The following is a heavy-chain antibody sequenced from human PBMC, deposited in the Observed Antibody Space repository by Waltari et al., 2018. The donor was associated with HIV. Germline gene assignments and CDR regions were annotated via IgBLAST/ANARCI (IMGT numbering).Heavy chain of an antibody. CDR3: ARDSRGSTWSLNWFDP. V-gene: IGHV3-21*02. Sequence: EVQLVESGGGPVKPGESLRPSCVTFGFTFNRYDTTWVRQAPGKGPEWVSSISSSGNFKHYADSVKGRFTISRDNAENSLYLQMNGLRAEDTAIYYCARDSRGSTWSLNWFDPWGQGTLVTVSS. CDR2: ISSSGNFK. D-gene: IGHD6-6*01. J-gene: IGHJ5*02. CDR1: GFTFNRYD.